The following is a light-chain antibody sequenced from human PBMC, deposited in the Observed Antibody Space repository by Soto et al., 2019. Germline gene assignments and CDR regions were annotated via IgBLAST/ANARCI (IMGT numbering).Light chain of an antibody. CDR2: AAS. CDR1: QTNINY. V-gene: IGKV1-39*01. J-gene: IGKJ4*01. Sequence: DIQMTQTPSSLSASVGDRVTITCRASQTNINYINWYQQKPGKAPKLLIYAASNLQSGVPSRFSGSRFGTDFTLTINNLQPEDFATYYCQQSHILHRLTFAGGTKVDIK. CDR3: QQSHILHRLT.